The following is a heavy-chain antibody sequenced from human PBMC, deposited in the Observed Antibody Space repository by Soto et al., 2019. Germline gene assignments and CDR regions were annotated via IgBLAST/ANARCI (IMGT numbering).Heavy chain of an antibody. V-gene: IGHV3-30-3*01. CDR3: ARDRIAARRYFDY. Sequence: QVQLVESGGGVVQPGRSPRLSCAASGFTFSSYAMHWVRQAPGKGLEWVAVISYDGSNKYYADSVKGRFTISRDNSKNTLYLQMNSLRAEDTAVYYCARDRIAARRYFDYWGQGTLVTVSS. CDR1: GFTFSSYA. D-gene: IGHD6-6*01. CDR2: ISYDGSNK. J-gene: IGHJ4*02.